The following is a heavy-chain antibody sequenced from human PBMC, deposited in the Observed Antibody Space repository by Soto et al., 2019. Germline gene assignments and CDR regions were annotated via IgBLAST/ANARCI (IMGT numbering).Heavy chain of an antibody. CDR1: GFTFSSYA. J-gene: IGHJ4*02. CDR3: ANDAGQQWRFDY. V-gene: IGHV3-23*01. CDR2: ISGTGNST. Sequence: EVQLLESGGGLIQPGGSLRLSCAASGFTFSSYAMSWVRQVPGKGLEWVSGISGTGNSTYYADSVKGRFFISRDSSKNTVYLQMNSLGDEDTAIYYCANDAGQQWRFDYWGQGALVTVSS. D-gene: IGHD6-19*01.